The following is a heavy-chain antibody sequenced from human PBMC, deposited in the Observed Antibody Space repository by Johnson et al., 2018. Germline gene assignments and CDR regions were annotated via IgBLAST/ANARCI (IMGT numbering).Heavy chain of an antibody. J-gene: IGHJ4*02. V-gene: IGHV3-15*01. CDR1: GFTFSDAW. Sequence: VQLVESGGGLVKPGGSLRLSCAASGFTFSDAWMSWVRQAPGKGLEWVGRIKIKTDGGTTDYAAPVKGRFTISQDNSKNTRYLQMNSLKREDTAVYFCNTGLSGGQGTLVTVSS. CDR3: NTGLS. D-gene: IGHD6-19*01. CDR2: IKIKTDGGTT.